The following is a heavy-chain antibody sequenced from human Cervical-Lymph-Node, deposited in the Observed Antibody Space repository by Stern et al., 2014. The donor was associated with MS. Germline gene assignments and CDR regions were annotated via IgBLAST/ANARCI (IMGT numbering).Heavy chain of an antibody. V-gene: IGHV1-69*01. CDR3: AIEPGVGVVITTYFQH. D-gene: IGHD3-3*01. Sequence: QVQLVQSGAEVKAPGSSAKVSCKASGGNFSHYAISWVRQAPGQGLQWMGGIIPIFATAHYAQDFQARVTITAEQSTNTAYMELSSLKSDDTAVYYCAIEPGVGVVITTYFQHWGQGTLVTVSS. CDR2: IIPIFATA. J-gene: IGHJ1*01. CDR1: GGNFSHYA.